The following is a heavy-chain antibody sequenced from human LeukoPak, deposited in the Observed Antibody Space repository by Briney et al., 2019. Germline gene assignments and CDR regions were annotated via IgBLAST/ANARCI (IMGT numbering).Heavy chain of an antibody. J-gene: IGHJ4*02. D-gene: IGHD3-10*01. CDR3: AKDSGGYYGSEKRSRFDY. CDR1: GFTFDDYA. CDR2: ISWNSGSI. V-gene: IGHV3-9*01. Sequence: GGSLRLSCAASGFTFDDYAMPWVRQAPGKGLEWVSGISWNSGSIGYADSVKGRFTISRDNAKNSLYLQMNSLRAEDTALYYCAKDSGGYYGSEKRSRFDYWGQGTLVTVSS.